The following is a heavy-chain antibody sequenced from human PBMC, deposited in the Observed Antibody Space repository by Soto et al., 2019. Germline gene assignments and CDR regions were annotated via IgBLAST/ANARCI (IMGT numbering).Heavy chain of an antibody. CDR2: ISAYNGNT. V-gene: IGHV1-18*01. CDR1: GYTFTSYG. J-gene: IGHJ5*02. Sequence: QVQLVQSGAEVKKPGASVKVSCKASGYTFTSYGISWVRQAPGQGLEWMGWISAYNGNTNYAQKLQGRVTMTTDTSTSTAYRELRSLRSDDTAVYYCARDMTGYYTPSWFAPWGQGTLVTVSS. CDR3: ARDMTGYYTPSWFAP. D-gene: IGHD3-9*01.